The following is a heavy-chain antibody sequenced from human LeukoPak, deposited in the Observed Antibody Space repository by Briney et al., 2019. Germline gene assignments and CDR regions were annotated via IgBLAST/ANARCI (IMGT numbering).Heavy chain of an antibody. CDR1: GGTFSSYA. D-gene: IGHD6-6*01. CDR3: AREVDSSSSFDY. J-gene: IGHJ4*02. CDR2: IIPIFGTA. V-gene: IGHV1-69*05. Sequence: ASVKVSCKASGGTFSSYAIRWVRQAPGQGLEWMGEIIPIFGTANYAQKFQGRVTITTDESTSTAYMELSSLRSEDKAVYYCAREVDSSSSFDYWGQGTLVTVSS.